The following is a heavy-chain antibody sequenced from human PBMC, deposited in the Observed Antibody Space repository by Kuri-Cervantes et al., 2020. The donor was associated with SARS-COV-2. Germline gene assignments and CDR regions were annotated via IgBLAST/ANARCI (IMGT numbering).Heavy chain of an antibody. V-gene: IGHV4-39*01. Sequence: SETLSLTCTVSGASISSSTYYWGWIRQSPGKGLEWLGSIYGSGDNYYSSSLMSRPSLTVDTYKNQFPLMFTSVTAADTAIYYCARHYAFDRFHKWGQGTQVTVSS. CDR2: IYGSGDN. CDR1: GASISSSTYY. J-gene: IGHJ4*02. D-gene: IGHD3-9*01. CDR3: ARHYAFDRFHK.